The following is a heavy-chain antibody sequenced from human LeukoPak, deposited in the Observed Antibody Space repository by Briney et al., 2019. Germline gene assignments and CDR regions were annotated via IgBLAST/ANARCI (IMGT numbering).Heavy chain of an antibody. CDR3: ARDRIRILGGGEGFDP. CDR2: IYSGGST. V-gene: IGHV3-66*01. Sequence: GGSLRLSCAASGFTVSSNYMSWVRQAPGKGLEWVSVIYSGGSTYYADSVKGRFTIPRDNSKNTLYLQMNSLRAEDTAVYYCARDRIRILGGGEGFDPWGQGTLVTVSS. J-gene: IGHJ5*02. CDR1: GFTVSSNY. D-gene: IGHD3-3*01.